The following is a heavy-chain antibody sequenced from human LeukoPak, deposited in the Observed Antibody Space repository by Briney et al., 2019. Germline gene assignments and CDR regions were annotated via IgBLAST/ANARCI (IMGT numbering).Heavy chain of an antibody. Sequence: SETLSLTCTVSGGSISSYYWSWIRQPPGKGLEWLGYIYYSGSTNYNPSLKSRVTISVDTSKNQFSLKLSSVTAADTAVYYCARANSGWHPGDRGFDYWGQGTLVTVSS. D-gene: IGHD6-19*01. CDR1: GGSISSYY. CDR2: IYYSGST. J-gene: IGHJ4*02. CDR3: ARANSGWHPGDRGFDY. V-gene: IGHV4-59*01.